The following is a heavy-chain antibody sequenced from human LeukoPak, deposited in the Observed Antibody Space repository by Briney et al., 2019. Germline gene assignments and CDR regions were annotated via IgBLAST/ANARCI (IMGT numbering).Heavy chain of an antibody. V-gene: IGHV4-61*01. CDR2: IYYGGST. CDR1: GGSVSSGSYY. Sequence: SETLSLTCTVSGGSVSSGSYYWSWIRQPPGKGLEWIGYIYYGGSTNYNPSLKSRVTISVDTSKNQFSLKLSSVTAADTAVYYCARTHSSSWMLNWFDPWGQGTLVTVSS. J-gene: IGHJ5*02. CDR3: ARTHSSSWMLNWFDP. D-gene: IGHD6-13*01.